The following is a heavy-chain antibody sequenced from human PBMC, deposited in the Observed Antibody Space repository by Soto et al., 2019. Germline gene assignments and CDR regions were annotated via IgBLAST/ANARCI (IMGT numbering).Heavy chain of an antibody. CDR1: GFTFSSHW. D-gene: IGHD3-22*01. J-gene: IGHJ4*02. CDR3: TRDSYDSSGYYYDFFDY. CDR2: IKVDGSEK. V-gene: IGHV3-7*01. Sequence: VGSLRLSCAASGFTFSSHWMSWVRQAPGKGLEWVANIKVDGSEKYYVDSVRGRFSISRDNAKDSLYLQMNSLRAEDTAVYYCTRDSYDSSGYYYDFFDYWGQGTLVTVSS.